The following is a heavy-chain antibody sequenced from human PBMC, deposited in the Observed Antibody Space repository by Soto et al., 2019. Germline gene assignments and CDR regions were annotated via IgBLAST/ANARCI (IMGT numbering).Heavy chain of an antibody. D-gene: IGHD3-3*01. CDR2: IYWDDDK. CDR1: GFSLSTSGVG. V-gene: IGHV2-5*02. Sequence: QITLKESGPTLVKPTQTLTLTCTFSGFSLSTSGVGVGWIRQPPGKALEWLALIYWDDDKRYSPSLKSRLTITKDTSKNQVVLTMTNMDPVDTATYYCAHSGGYDFWSGYRRGYYYGMDVWGQGTTVTVSS. CDR3: AHSGGYDFWSGYRRGYYYGMDV. J-gene: IGHJ6*02.